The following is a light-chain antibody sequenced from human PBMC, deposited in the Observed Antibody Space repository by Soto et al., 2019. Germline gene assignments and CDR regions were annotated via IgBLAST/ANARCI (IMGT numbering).Light chain of an antibody. CDR3: ASWDGSLNGFV. CDR1: SSNIGGNT. V-gene: IGLV1-44*01. Sequence: QPVLTQPPSASGTPGQTVTISCSGSSSNIGGNTVPWYQQLPGTAPKLLIYSNNKRPSGVPDRFSASKSGTSASLAISGLQSEDEADYYCASWDGSLNGFVFGTGTKVTVL. CDR2: SNN. J-gene: IGLJ1*01.